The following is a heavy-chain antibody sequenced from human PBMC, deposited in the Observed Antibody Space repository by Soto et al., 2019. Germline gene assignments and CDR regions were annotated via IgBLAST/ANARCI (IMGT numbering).Heavy chain of an antibody. D-gene: IGHD5-18*01. V-gene: IGHV3-48*01. J-gene: IGHJ4*02. CDR2: ISKSSSVI. CDR1: GSTFSSSE. Sequence: PGGSLRLSCAASGSTFSSSEMHWVRQAPGKGLEWVSYISKSSSVIYYADSVKGRFTIARDNSKNTVYLQMNSLRAEDTAVYYCARARRLPLDYWGQGTLVTVSS. CDR3: ARARRLPLDY.